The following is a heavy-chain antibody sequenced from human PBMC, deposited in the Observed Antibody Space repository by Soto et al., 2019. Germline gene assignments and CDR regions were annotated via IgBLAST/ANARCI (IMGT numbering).Heavy chain of an antibody. D-gene: IGHD3-3*01. CDR2: IDTSGTKI. V-gene: IGHV3-11*01. Sequence: QVQLVESGGDLVKPGGSLRLSCAASGYTFSDYYMSWIRQAPGKGLEWISYIDTSGTKIYYADSVKGRFTITRDNAKNSLYLEMNSPRDEETAVYYCASHYDMWSGYLSPVDYWGQGTMVTASS. J-gene: IGHJ4*02. CDR3: ASHYDMWSGYLSPVDY. CDR1: GYTFSDYY.